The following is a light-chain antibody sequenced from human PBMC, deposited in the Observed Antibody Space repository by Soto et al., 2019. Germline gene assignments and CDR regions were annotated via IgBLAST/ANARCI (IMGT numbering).Light chain of an antibody. Sequence: AIQMTQSPSSFSASVGDRVTTTCRASQGIDTYLAWYQQKPGKAPSLLMYATSVLESGVPSRFSGSGSGTDYTLTISSLQSEDFATYYCQQYYAHPPTFGQGTKLDMK. V-gene: IGKV1-8*01. CDR3: QQYYAHPPT. CDR2: ATS. CDR1: QGIDTY. J-gene: IGKJ2*01.